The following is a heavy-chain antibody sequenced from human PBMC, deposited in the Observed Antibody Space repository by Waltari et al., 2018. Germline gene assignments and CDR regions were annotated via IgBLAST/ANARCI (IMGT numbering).Heavy chain of an antibody. J-gene: IGHJ4*02. CDR1: GFTFDDYA. V-gene: IGHV3-9*01. CDR2: ISWNSGSI. D-gene: IGHD3-16*01. Sequence: EVQLVESGGGLVQPGRSLRLSCAASGFTFDDYAMHWVRQPPGKGLEWVSGISWNSGSIGYADSVKGRFTISRDNAKNSLYLQMNSLRAEDTALYYCARVGGTRSQNDYWGQGTLVTVSS. CDR3: ARVGGTRSQNDY.